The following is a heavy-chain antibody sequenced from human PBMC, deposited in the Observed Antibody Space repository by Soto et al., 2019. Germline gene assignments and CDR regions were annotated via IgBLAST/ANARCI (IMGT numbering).Heavy chain of an antibody. CDR3: ARGYPNYSNFAY. Sequence: EVQLVESGGGLFQPEGSLRLSCEASGFTFSNYWMHWVRQAPGKGLVWVSRINNDGSDPIYADSVKGQFTISRDNAKNTVYLQMNTLRAEDTAVYYCARGYPNYSNFAYCGQGSLVTVSS. J-gene: IGHJ4*02. D-gene: IGHD2-21*01. CDR1: GFTFSNYW. V-gene: IGHV3-74*01. CDR2: INNDGSDP.